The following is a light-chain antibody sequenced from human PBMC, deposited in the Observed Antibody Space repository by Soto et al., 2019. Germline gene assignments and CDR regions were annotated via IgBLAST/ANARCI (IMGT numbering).Light chain of an antibody. J-gene: IGKJ1*01. CDR2: GAS. Sequence: EIVMTQSPATLSVSPGERAILSCRASQSVSSALAWYQQKPGQAPRLPFYGASTRATGVPARFSGSGSGTEFTLTISNLQSEDFAVYYCHQYNNLWTFGQGTKVEIK. V-gene: IGKV3-15*01. CDR1: QSVSSA. CDR3: HQYNNLWT.